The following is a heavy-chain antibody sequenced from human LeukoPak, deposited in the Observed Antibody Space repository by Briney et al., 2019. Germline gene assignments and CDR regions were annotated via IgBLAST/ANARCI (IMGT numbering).Heavy chain of an antibody. Sequence: PSETLSLTCAVYGGSFSGYYWSWIRQPPGKGLEWIGEISHSGSTNYNPSLKSRVTISVDTSKNQFSLKLSSVTAADTAVYYCASLTPVGNSYGYHYYYGMDVWGQGTTVTVSS. J-gene: IGHJ6*02. V-gene: IGHV4-34*01. CDR1: GGSFSGYY. CDR3: ASLTPVGNSYGYHYYYGMDV. CDR2: ISHSGST. D-gene: IGHD5-18*01.